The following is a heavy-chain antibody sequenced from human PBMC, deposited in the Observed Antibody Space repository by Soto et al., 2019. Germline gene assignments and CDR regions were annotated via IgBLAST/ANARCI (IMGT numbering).Heavy chain of an antibody. CDR2: IIPIFGTA. CDR1: GGTFSSYA. D-gene: IGHD3-22*01. CDR3: ARPDDSSGYCPFDY. Sequence: QVQLVQSGAEVKKPGSSVKVSCKASGGTFSSYAISWVRQAPGQGLEWMGGIIPIFGTANYAQKFQGRVTITADESTSTAYMELSSLRSEDTAVYYCARPDDSSGYCPFDYWGQGTLVTVSS. J-gene: IGHJ4*02. V-gene: IGHV1-69*01.